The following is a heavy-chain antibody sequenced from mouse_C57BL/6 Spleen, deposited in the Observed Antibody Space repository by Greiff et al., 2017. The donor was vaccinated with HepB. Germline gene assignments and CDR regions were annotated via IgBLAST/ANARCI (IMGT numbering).Heavy chain of an antibody. CDR1: GFTFSDYG. V-gene: IGHV5-17*01. CDR2: ISSGSSTI. CDR3: AMDYGSSYAMDY. D-gene: IGHD1-1*01. Sequence: EVKVVESGGGLVKPGGSLKLSCAASGFTFSDYGMHWVRQAPEKGLEWVAYISSGSSTIYYADTVKGRFTISRDNAKNTLFLQMTSLRSEDTAMYYCAMDYGSSYAMDYWGQGTSVTVSS. J-gene: IGHJ4*01.